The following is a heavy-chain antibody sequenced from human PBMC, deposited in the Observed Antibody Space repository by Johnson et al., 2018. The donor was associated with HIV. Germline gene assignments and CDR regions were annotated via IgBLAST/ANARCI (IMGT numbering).Heavy chain of an antibody. CDR1: GFTSSNYA. J-gene: IGHJ3*02. CDR3: ARGISRYYGSGSAPGDGAFDI. V-gene: IGHV3-23*04. CDR2: ISASGRDI. D-gene: IGHD3-10*01. Sequence: VQLVESGGGVVQPGRSLRLSCAASGFTSSNYAISWVRQAPGQGLEWVSAISASGRDIYYGDSVKGRITISRANSKNTLYLQMNSLRAEDTAVYYCARGISRYYGSGSAPGDGAFDIWGQGTMVTVSS.